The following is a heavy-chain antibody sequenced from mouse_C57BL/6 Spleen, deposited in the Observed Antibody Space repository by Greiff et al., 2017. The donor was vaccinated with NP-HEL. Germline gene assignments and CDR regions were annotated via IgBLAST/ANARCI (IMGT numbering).Heavy chain of an antibody. Sequence: QVQLQQPGAELVMPGASVKLSCQASGYTFTSYWMHWVKQRPGQGLEWIGELDPYDSYTNSNQKFKGKSTLTVDKSSSTAYMQLSSLTSEDSAVYYCARRYYYGSSYYAMDYWGQGTSVTVSS. D-gene: IGHD1-1*01. CDR2: LDPYDSYT. CDR1: GYTFTSYW. CDR3: ARRYYYGSSYYAMDY. V-gene: IGHV1-69*01. J-gene: IGHJ4*01.